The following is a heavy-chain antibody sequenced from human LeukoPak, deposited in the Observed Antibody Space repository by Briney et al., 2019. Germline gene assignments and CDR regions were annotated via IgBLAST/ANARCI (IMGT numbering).Heavy chain of an antibody. D-gene: IGHD4-17*01. CDR3: ARGLRSLRYFDL. CDR2: IYHSGST. J-gene: IGHJ2*01. V-gene: IGHV4-38-2*02. Sequence: PSETLSLTCTVSGYSISSGYYWGWIRQPPGKGLEWIGSIYHSGSTYYNPSLKSRVTISVDTSKNQFSLKLTSVTAADTAVYYCARGLRSLRYFDLWGRGTLVTVSS. CDR1: GYSISSGYY.